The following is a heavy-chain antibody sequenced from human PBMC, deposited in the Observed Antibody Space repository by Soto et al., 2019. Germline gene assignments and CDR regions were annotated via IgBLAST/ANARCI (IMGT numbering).Heavy chain of an antibody. Sequence: SETLSLTCTVSGGSISSYYWSWIRQPPGKGLEWIGYIYYSGSTNYNPSLKSRVTISVDTSKNQFSLKLSSVTAADTAVYYCARGAQLRYFDWLFYFDYWGQRTLVTVSS. CDR3: ARGAQLRYFDWLFYFDY. CDR1: GGSISSYY. J-gene: IGHJ4*02. D-gene: IGHD3-9*01. V-gene: IGHV4-59*01. CDR2: IYYSGST.